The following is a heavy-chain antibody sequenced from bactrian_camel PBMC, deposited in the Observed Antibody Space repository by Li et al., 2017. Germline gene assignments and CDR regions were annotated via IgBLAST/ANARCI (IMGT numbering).Heavy chain of an antibody. V-gene: IGHV3S55*01. CDR1: GYTFGLYQ. D-gene: IGHD1*01. CDR3: AADAPTARADARTLHPNY. J-gene: IGHJ4*01. Sequence: HVQLVESGGGSVQAGGSLRLSCVASGYTFGLYQMGWFRQAPGKESEAVGTIGNVGPTGYADSVKGRFTISRHNATRTLVLQMNKLRPDDTAVYYCAADAPTARADARTLHPNYLGQGTQVTVS. CDR2: IGNVGPT.